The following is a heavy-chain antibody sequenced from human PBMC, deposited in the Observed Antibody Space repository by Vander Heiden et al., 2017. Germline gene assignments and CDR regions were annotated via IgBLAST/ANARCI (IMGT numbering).Heavy chain of an antibody. V-gene: IGHV3-9*01. J-gene: IGHJ6*02. CDR2: MKWNSGNI. CDR1: GFNFDDYA. D-gene: IGHD2-21*02. CDR3: AKGFCGGDSPCGMDV. Sequence: EVQLVESGGGLERRGRSLNLSCAAYGFNFDDYAMHWVRQAPGKGLEWVAGMKWNSGNIDYAASVKGRFTISRDNAKNSLYLQMNSLRAEDTALYYCAKGFCGGDSPCGMDVWGQGTTVTVSS.